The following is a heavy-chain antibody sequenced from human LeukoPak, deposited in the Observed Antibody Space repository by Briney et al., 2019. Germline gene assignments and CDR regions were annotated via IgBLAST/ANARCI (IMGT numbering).Heavy chain of an antibody. D-gene: IGHD3-10*01. J-gene: IGHJ4*02. CDR3: AKELDYYGSGGPWYFGS. Sequence: PGGSLTLTCTASGYTISRYAMGWFRQHPAKVVEGFSARFDRGSSTYYTHSVRGRFTISRDNSKNTLYLQMIGLRAEDTAIYFCAKELDYYGSGGPWYFGSWGQGALVTV. CDR1: GYTISRYA. CDR2: RFDRGSST. V-gene: IGHV3-23*01.